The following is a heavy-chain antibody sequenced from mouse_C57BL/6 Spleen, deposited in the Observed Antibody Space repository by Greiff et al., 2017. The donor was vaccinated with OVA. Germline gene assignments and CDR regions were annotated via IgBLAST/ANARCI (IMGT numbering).Heavy chain of an antibody. CDR1: GFTFTDYY. Sequence: EVMLVESGGGLVQPGGSLSLSCAASGFTFTDYYMSWVRQPPGKALEWLGFIRNKANGYTTEYSASVKGRFTISRDNSQSILYLQMNALRAEDSATYYCARSYYYGSSHRYFDVWGTGTTVTVSS. V-gene: IGHV7-3*01. D-gene: IGHD1-1*01. J-gene: IGHJ1*03. CDR3: ARSYYYGSSHRYFDV. CDR2: IRNKANGYTT.